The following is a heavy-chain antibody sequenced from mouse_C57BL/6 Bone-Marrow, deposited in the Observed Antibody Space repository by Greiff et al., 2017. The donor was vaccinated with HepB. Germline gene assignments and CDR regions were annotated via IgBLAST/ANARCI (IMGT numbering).Heavy chain of an antibody. Sequence: VQLQQPGAELVRPGSSVKLSCKASGYTFTSYWMHWVKQRPIQGLEWIGNIDPSDSETHYNQKFKDKATLTVDKSSSTAYMQLSSLTSEDSAVYYCARRAVVAPFDYWGQGTTLTVSS. CDR3: ARRAVVAPFDY. V-gene: IGHV1-52*01. CDR2: IDPSDSET. CDR1: GYTFTSYW. J-gene: IGHJ2*01. D-gene: IGHD1-1*01.